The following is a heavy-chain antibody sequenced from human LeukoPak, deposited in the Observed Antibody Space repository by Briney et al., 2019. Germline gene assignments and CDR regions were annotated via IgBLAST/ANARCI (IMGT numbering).Heavy chain of an antibody. V-gene: IGHV3-23*01. CDR1: GFTFSSYA. J-gene: IGHJ4*02. CDR3: ARVGTMVYFDY. Sequence: GGSLRLSCAASGFTFSSYAMSWVRQAPGRGLEWVSAISGSGGSTYYADSVEGRFTISRDNFKNTLYLQMNSLRAEDTAVYYCARVGTMVYFDYWGQGTLVTVSS. D-gene: IGHD1-7*01. CDR2: ISGSGGST.